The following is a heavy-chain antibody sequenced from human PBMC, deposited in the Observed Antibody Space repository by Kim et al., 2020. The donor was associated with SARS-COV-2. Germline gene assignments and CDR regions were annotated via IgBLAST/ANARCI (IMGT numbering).Heavy chain of an antibody. V-gene: IGHV4-34*01. CDR3: ARDYYGSGSYGY. Sequence: SETLSLTCAVYGGSFSGYYWSWIRQPPGKGLEWIGEIYHSGSTNYNPSLKSRVTISVDTSKNQFSLKLSSVTAADTAVYYCARDYYGSGSYGYWGQGTLV. CDR1: GGSFSGYY. CDR2: IYHSGST. D-gene: IGHD3-10*01. J-gene: IGHJ4*02.